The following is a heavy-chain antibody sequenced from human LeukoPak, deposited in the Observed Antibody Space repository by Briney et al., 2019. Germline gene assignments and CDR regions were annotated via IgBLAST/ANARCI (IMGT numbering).Heavy chain of an antibody. V-gene: IGHV3-74*01. Sequence: GGSLRLSCAASGFVFSSYWMHWVRQAPGKGLVWVSRIYTDGSYTNYADSVKGRFTISRDNAKNTLSLHMNSLRDEDMAVYYCARGDDESLDHWGQGTLVTVSS. CDR2: IYTDGSYT. D-gene: IGHD3-16*01. CDR1: GFVFSSYW. CDR3: ARGDDESLDH. J-gene: IGHJ4*02.